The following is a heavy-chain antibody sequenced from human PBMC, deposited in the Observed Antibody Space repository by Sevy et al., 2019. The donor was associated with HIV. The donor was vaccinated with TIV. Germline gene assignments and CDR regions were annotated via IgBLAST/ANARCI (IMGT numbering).Heavy chain of an antibody. J-gene: IGHJ4*02. Sequence: GGSLRLSCAASGFTFSDYYMSWIRQAPGKGLEWVSYISSSSSYTNYADSVKGRFTISRDNAKNSLYLQMNSLRAEDTAVYYCARVVFGGWYYFHYWGQGTLVTVSS. D-gene: IGHD6-19*01. CDR2: ISSSSSYT. CDR3: ARVVFGGWYYFHY. V-gene: IGHV3-11*06. CDR1: GFTFSDYY.